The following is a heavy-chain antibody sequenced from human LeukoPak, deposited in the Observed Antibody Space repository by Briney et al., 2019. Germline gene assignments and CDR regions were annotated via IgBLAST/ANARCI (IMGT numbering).Heavy chain of an antibody. D-gene: IGHD5-12*01. J-gene: IGHJ4*02. Sequence: SGTLSLTCAVSGGSISSSNWWSWVRQPPGKGLEWIREIYHSGSTNYNPSLKSRVTISVDKSKNQFSLKLSSVTAADTAVYYCAKAPSGGYDINFDYWGQGTLVTVSS. CDR2: IYHSGST. V-gene: IGHV4-4*02. CDR1: GGSISSSNW. CDR3: AKAPSGGYDINFDY.